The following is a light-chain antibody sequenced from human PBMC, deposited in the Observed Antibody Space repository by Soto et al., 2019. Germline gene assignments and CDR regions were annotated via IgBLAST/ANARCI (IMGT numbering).Light chain of an antibody. Sequence: EIVLTQSPATLYLSPGERATLSCRASQSVSSYLAWYQQKPGQAPRLLIYDASNRATGIPARFSGSGSGTDFTLTISSLEPEDFAVYYCQQRSNWPLITFGQGTRLEMK. V-gene: IGKV3-11*01. CDR2: DAS. CDR1: QSVSSY. CDR3: QQRSNWPLIT. J-gene: IGKJ5*01.